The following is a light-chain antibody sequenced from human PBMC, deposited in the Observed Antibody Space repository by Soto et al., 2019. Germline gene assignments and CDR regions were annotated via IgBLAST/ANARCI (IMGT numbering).Light chain of an antibody. CDR1: QSVSSSY. J-gene: IGKJ2*02. CDR2: LAS. CDR3: QQYGSSPGT. Sequence: EIVLTQSPGTLSLSPGERATLSCRASQSVSSSYLAWYQQKPGQAPRLLIYLASSRATRIPDRFSGSGSGTDFTLTINRLEPEDFAVYYCQQYGSSPGTFGQGTKLEIK. V-gene: IGKV3-20*01.